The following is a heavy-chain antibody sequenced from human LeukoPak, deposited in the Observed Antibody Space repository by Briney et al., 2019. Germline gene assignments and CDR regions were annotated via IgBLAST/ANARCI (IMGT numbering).Heavy chain of an antibody. CDR2: ISYDGSNK. CDR3: ARDEQLFDY. D-gene: IGHD6-13*01. Sequence: AGGSLRLSCAASGFTYSSYAMHWVRQAPGKGLEWVAVISYDGSNKYHADSVKGRFTISRDNSKNTLYLQMNSLRAEDTAVYYCARDEQLFDYWGQGTLVTVSS. J-gene: IGHJ4*02. V-gene: IGHV3-30*04. CDR1: GFTYSSYA.